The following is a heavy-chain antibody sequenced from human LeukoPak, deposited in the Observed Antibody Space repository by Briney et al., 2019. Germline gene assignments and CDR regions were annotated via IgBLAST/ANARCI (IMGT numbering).Heavy chain of an antibody. J-gene: IGHJ4*02. CDR2: ISNSGGT. V-gene: IGHV3-23*01. CDR3: AKKVAASGTPFFDY. Sequence: GGSLRLSCAASGFTFANYAMSWVRQAPGKGLEWVSAISNSGGTYYADSVKGRFTISRDNSKNTLYLQMSSLRVEDTAVYYCAKKVAASGTPFFDYWGQGTLVTVSA. D-gene: IGHD6-13*01. CDR1: GFTFANYA.